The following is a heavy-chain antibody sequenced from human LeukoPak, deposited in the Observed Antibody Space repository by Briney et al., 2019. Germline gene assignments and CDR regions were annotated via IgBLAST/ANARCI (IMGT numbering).Heavy chain of an antibody. CDR2: ISGSGGTT. CDR3: ANSYVTPGAFDI. V-gene: IGHV3-23*01. J-gene: IGHJ3*02. Sequence: PGGSLRLSCAASGFTFSSYAMSWVRQAPGKGLEWVSGISGSGGTTYYADSVKGRFTISRDNSKNTLYLQMNSLRPEDTAMYYCANSYVTPGAFDIWGQGTMVTVSS. CDR1: GFTFSSYA. D-gene: IGHD4-17*01.